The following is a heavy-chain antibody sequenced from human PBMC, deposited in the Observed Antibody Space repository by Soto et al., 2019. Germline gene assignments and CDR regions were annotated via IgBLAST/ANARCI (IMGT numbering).Heavy chain of an antibody. J-gene: IGHJ5*02. Sequence: EVHLVESGGGLVQPGWSLRLSCAASGFTFSDYWMTWVRQAPGKGLEGVANMNPDGSEKYYVDSVKGRFTISRDNAKNSLYLQMNSLRGEDTAVYYCTRDLNHDCGPWGQGTHVIVSS. D-gene: IGHD2-21*01. V-gene: IGHV3-7*04. CDR1: GFTFSDYW. CDR3: TRDLNHDCGP. CDR2: MNPDGSEK.